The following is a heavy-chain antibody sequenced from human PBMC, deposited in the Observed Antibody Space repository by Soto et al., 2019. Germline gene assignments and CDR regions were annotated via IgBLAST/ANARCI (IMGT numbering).Heavy chain of an antibody. Sequence: PSETLSLTCTVSGGSISSNYRSWIRQPPGKGLEWIGYFYNSGSTNYNPSLKSQVTISVDTSKNQFSLKLTSVTAADTAVYYCARGSSSYDVDWFDPWGPGTLVTVSS. J-gene: IGHJ5*02. CDR2: FYNSGST. V-gene: IGHV4-59*01. CDR1: GGSISSNY. CDR3: ARGSSSYDVDWFDP. D-gene: IGHD6-6*01.